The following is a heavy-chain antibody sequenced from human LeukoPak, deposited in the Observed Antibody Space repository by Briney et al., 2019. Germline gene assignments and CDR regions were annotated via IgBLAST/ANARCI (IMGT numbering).Heavy chain of an antibody. CDR2: IYYSGST. D-gene: IGHD1-7*01. CDR3: ARGEDWTYHFDY. J-gene: IGHJ4*02. V-gene: IGHV4-31*03. CDR1: GGSISSGGYY. Sequence: SQTLSLTCTVSGGSISSGGYYWSWIRQHPGKGLEWIGYIYYSGSTYYNPSLKSRVTISVDTSKNQFSLKLSSVTAADTAVYYCARGEDWTYHFDYWGQGTLVTVST.